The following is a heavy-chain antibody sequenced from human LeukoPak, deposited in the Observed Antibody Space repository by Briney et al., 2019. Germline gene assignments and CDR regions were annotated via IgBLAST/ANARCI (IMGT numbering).Heavy chain of an antibody. CDR2: ISSGSTTI. D-gene: IGHD3-3*01. Sequence: PGGSLRLSCAASGFHFSTYGMNWVRQAPGKGLEWVSYISSGSTTIHYADSVKSRFTISRDNTRNSLFLQMSSLRVEDTAVYFCARVPDDPWSGYFFDCWGQGTLVTVSS. CDR3: ARVPDDPWSGYFFDC. J-gene: IGHJ4*02. CDR1: GFHFSTYG. V-gene: IGHV3-48*01.